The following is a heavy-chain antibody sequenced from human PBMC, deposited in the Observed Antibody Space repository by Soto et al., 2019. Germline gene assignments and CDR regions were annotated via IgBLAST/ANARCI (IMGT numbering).Heavy chain of an antibody. CDR2: IWYDGGNK. Sequence: GGSLRLSCAASGFTFSNYGMHWVRQAQGKGLEWVAFIWYDGGNKYYAESVKGRFTISRDNSKNTLYLQMNSLRAEDTAVYYCARDGDVNTGFGKDYWGQGTLVTVSS. CDR3: ARDGDVNTGFGKDY. V-gene: IGHV3-33*01. J-gene: IGHJ4*02. D-gene: IGHD3-16*01. CDR1: GFTFSNYG.